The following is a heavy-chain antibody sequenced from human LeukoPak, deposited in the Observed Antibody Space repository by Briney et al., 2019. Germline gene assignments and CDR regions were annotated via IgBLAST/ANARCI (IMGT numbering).Heavy chain of an antibody. J-gene: IGHJ4*02. CDR1: GGSIGSSSYY. Sequence: PSETLSLTCTVSGGSIGSSSYYWGWIRQPPGKGLEWIGNIYYSGSTYYNPSLKSRVTISVDTSKNQLSLKLSSVTAADTAVYYCARQGYSSGNYWGQGTLVTVSS. CDR3: ARQGYSSGNY. CDR2: IYYSGST. D-gene: IGHD6-19*01. V-gene: IGHV4-39*01.